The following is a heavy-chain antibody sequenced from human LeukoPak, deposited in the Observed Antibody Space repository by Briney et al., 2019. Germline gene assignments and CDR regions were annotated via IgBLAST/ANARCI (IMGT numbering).Heavy chain of an antibody. Sequence: SVKVSCKASGGTFSSYAISWVRQAPGQELEWMGGIIPIFGTANYAQKFQGRVTITADKSTSTAYMELSSLRSEDTAVYYCARSRKRGDYGSSCDYWGQGTLVTVSS. CDR1: GGTFSSYA. CDR3: ARSRKRGDYGSSCDY. J-gene: IGHJ4*02. CDR2: IIPIFGTA. V-gene: IGHV1-69*06. D-gene: IGHD3-10*01.